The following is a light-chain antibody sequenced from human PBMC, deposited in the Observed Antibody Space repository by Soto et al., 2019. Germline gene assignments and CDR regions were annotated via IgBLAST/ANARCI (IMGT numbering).Light chain of an antibody. CDR1: QSLVYSDGSTY. V-gene: IGKV2D-30*01. CDR2: KVS. CDR3: MQDTYWPYT. Sequence: DVVMTQSPLSLPVTLGQPASISCRSSQSLVYSDGSTYLNWFHRRPGQSPMRLIYKVSKLNSRVPDRFSGSESGNDFTLKISRVEAEDVGVYYCMQDTYWPYTFGQGTKLEIK. J-gene: IGKJ2*01.